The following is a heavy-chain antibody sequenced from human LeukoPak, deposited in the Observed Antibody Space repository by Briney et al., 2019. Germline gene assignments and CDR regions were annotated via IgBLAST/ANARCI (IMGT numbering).Heavy chain of an antibody. CDR1: GFTFSSYG. D-gene: IGHD3-22*01. J-gene: IGHJ4*02. CDR2: IRYDGSNK. Sequence: GGSLRLSCAASGFTFSSYGMHWVRQAPGKGLEWVAFIRYDGSNKYYADSVKGRFTISRDNSKNTLYLQMNSLRAEDTAVYYCAKHSGNYYDSSGDFDYWGQGTLVTVSS. V-gene: IGHV3-30*02. CDR3: AKHSGNYYDSSGDFDY.